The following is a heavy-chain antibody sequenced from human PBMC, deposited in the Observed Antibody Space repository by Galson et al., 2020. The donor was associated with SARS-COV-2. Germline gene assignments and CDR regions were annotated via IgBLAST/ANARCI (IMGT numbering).Heavy chain of an antibody. V-gene: IGHV3-33*01. Sequence: GESLKISCAASGFTFSSYGMHWVRQAPGKGLEWVAVIWYDGSNKYYADSVKGRFTISRDNSKNTLYLQMNSLRAEDTAVYYCAREGLWDSGSYSPFDYGGQGTLVTVSS. J-gene: IGHJ4*02. CDR2: IWYDGSNK. CDR1: GFTFSSYG. D-gene: IGHD1-26*01. CDR3: AREGLWDSGSYSPFDY.